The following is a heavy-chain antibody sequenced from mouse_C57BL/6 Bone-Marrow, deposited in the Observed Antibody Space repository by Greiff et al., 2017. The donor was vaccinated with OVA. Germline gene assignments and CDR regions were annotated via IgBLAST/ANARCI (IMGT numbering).Heavy chain of an antibody. Sequence: QVQLQQSGAELVKPGASVKISCKASGYAFSSYWMNWVKQRPGKGLEWIGQIYPGDGVTNYNGKFKGKATLTADQSSSTAYMQLSSLTSEDAAVYFCASLYYYGSSSDYWGQGTTLTVSS. CDR3: ASLYYYGSSSDY. J-gene: IGHJ2*01. V-gene: IGHV1-80*01. CDR2: IYPGDGVT. D-gene: IGHD1-1*01. CDR1: GYAFSSYW.